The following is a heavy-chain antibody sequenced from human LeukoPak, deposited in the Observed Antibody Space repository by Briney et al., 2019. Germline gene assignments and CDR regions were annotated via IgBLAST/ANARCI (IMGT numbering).Heavy chain of an antibody. D-gene: IGHD3-10*01. CDR2: INHNGNVN. Sequence: GGSLRLSCAASGFTFSSYWMNWARQAPGKGLEWVASINHNGNVNYYVDSVKGRFTISRDNAKNSLYLQMNSLRAEDTAVYYCARAGISYYYGSGSRGDYWGQGTLVTVSS. V-gene: IGHV3-7*01. CDR1: GFTFSSYW. CDR3: ARAGISYYYGSGSRGDY. J-gene: IGHJ4*02.